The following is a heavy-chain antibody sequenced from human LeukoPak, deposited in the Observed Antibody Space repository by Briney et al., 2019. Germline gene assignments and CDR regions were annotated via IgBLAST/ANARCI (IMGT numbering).Heavy chain of an antibody. V-gene: IGHV4-59*08. CDR3: APHRFGEPHFEY. D-gene: IGHD3-10*01. CDR2: VYKTGHT. CDR1: DNSISSFY. J-gene: IGHJ4*02. Sequence: SETLSLTCTVSDNSISSFYWSWIRQPPGKVLEWIGFVYKTGHTNYNPTLKSRVAISLHGSKRQVSLRLTSVTAADTAVYYCAPHRFGEPHFEYWGRGTLVSVSS.